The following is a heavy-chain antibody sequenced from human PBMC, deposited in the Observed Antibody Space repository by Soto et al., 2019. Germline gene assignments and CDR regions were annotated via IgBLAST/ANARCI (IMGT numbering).Heavy chain of an antibody. V-gene: IGHV1-18*01. D-gene: IGHD3-10*01. CDR2: ISTYNGNT. Sequence: ASVKVSCKASGYSFTSYGISWVRQAPGQGLEWMGWISTYNGNTYYAQKLQGRVTMTTDTSTSTAYMELRSLRSDDTAVYYCARVGLLWFGEFYAGYFDYWGQGTLVTVSS. CDR3: ARVGLLWFGEFYAGYFDY. CDR1: GYSFTSYG. J-gene: IGHJ4*02.